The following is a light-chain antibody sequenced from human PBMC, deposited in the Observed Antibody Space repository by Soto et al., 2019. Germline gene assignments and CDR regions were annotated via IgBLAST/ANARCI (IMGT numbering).Light chain of an antibody. CDR2: WAS. CDR1: RSVLSSSNNKDY. J-gene: IGKJ2*03. Sequence: DIVVTQSPDSLPVSLGKRATISCKSSRSVLSSSNNKDYLAWYQQLPGQPPKLLFYWASSRQSGVPDRFSGSGSGTDFTLTITGLQAEDVAVYYCQQYYSHPYSFGQGTKLEI. CDR3: QQYYSHPYS. V-gene: IGKV4-1*01.